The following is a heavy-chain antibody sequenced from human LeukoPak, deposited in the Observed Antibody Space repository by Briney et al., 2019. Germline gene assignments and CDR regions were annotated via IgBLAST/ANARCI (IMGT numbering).Heavy chain of an antibody. Sequence: GGSLRLSCAASGFTFSGSAMHWVRQASGKGLEWVGRIRSKANSYATAYAASVKGRFTISRDDSKNTAYLQMNSLKTEDTAVYYCTRRSPVAGTRDAFDIWSQGTMVTVSS. CDR3: TRRSPVAGTRDAFDI. V-gene: IGHV3-73*01. CDR1: GFTFSGSA. J-gene: IGHJ3*02. CDR2: IRSKANSYAT. D-gene: IGHD6-19*01.